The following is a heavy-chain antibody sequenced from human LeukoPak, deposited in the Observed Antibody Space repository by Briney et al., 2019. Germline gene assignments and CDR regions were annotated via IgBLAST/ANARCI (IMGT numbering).Heavy chain of an antibody. CDR1: GFTFTNYA. CDR2: IRGSGDDT. Sequence: GGSLRLSCAASGFTFTNYAMSWVRQAPGKGPEWVSLIRGSGDDTNYAESVRGRFTISRDNSKNTLYLQMTGLRAEDTAVYYCAKLKRVGIAPFDDWGQGTLVTVSS. D-gene: IGHD3-10*01. J-gene: IGHJ4*02. CDR3: AKLKRVGIAPFDD. V-gene: IGHV3-23*01.